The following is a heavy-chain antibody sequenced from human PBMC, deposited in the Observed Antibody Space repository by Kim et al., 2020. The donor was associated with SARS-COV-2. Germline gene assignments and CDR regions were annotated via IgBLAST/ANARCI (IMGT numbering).Heavy chain of an antibody. CDR1: GFTFSNAW. CDR2: IKSKTDGGTT. Sequence: GGSLRLSCAASGFTFSNAWMSWVRQAPGKGLEWVGRIKSKTDGGTTDYAAPVKGSFTISRDDSKNTLYLQMNSLKTEDTAVYYCTTDQITSFGVVVMRWFDPWGQGTLVTVSS. CDR3: TTDQITSFGVVVMRWFDP. D-gene: IGHD3-3*01. J-gene: IGHJ5*02. V-gene: IGHV3-15*01.